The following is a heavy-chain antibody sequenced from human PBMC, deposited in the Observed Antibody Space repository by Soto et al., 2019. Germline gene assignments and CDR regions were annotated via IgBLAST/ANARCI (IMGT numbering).Heavy chain of an antibody. CDR3: KSVPSLLNDSSSFVLDV. Sequence: SQTLSLTCTVSGGSISSSSYYWGWIRQPPGKGLEWIGSIYYSGSTYYNPSLKSRVTISVDTSKNQFSLKLSSVTAADTAVYYCKSVPSLLNDSSSFVLDVWGKGTTVTVSS. CDR1: GGSISSSSYY. CDR2: IYYSGST. D-gene: IGHD6-13*01. V-gene: IGHV4-39*01. J-gene: IGHJ6*04.